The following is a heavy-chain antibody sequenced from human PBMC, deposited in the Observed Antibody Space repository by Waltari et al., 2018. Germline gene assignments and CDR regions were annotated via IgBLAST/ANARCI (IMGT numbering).Heavy chain of an antibody. CDR3: ARSSDRDDFWSPFL. J-gene: IGHJ1*01. D-gene: IGHD3-3*01. V-gene: IGHV4-34*01. Sequence: QVLLQQWGAGLLKPSETLSLTCAVHGGSLSPYYWSWIRQSPERGLEWIGEINHGGTTSYNPSLKDRVTVSIDASKKQISLHLRSVTAADTAVYYCARSSDRDDFWSPFLWGQGTLGTVSS. CDR2: INHGGTT. CDR1: GGSLSPYY.